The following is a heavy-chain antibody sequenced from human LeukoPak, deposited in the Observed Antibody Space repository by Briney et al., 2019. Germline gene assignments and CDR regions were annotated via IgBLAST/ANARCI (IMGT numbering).Heavy chain of an antibody. J-gene: IGHJ4*02. CDR2: LSGSGHST. D-gene: IGHD6-13*01. Sequence: PGGSLRLSCAASGFTFSSYAMSWVRQAPGKGLQWVSALSGSGHSTYYADSVKGRFTISRDNSKNTLYLKMNSLRAEDTAVYYCAKGGESSSWLFDYWGQGTLVPVSS. CDR3: AKGGESSSWLFDY. CDR1: GFTFSSYA. V-gene: IGHV3-23*01.